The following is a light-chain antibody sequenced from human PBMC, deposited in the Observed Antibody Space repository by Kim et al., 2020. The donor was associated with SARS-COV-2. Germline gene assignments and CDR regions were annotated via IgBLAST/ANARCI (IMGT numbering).Light chain of an antibody. J-gene: IGKJ2*01. CDR3: EQSYITPPNT. Sequence: DIQMTQSPSSLSASIGDRVTITCRASQSITTYLNWYQQKPGKAPKLLIYTASTLQSGVPSRFSGSGSGTDFTLTISNLQPEDFATYYCEQSYITPPNTFGQGTKLEI. CDR1: QSITTY. V-gene: IGKV1-39*01. CDR2: TAS.